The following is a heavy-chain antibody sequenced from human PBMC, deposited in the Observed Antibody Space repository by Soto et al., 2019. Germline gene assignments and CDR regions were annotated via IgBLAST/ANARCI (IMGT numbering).Heavy chain of an antibody. D-gene: IGHD2-15*01. CDR1: GFTFSSYA. Sequence: GGSLRLSCAASGFTFSSYAMSWVRQAPGKGLEWVSAISGSGVSTYYADSVKGRFTISRDNSKNTLYLQMNSLRAEDTAVYYCAKVGGSCYSLCYYYYGMDVWGQGTTVTVSS. CDR2: ISGSGVST. J-gene: IGHJ6*02. CDR3: AKVGGSCYSLCYYYYGMDV. V-gene: IGHV3-23*01.